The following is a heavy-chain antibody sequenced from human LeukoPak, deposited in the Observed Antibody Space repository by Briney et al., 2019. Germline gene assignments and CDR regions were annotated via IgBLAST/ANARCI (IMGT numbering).Heavy chain of an antibody. CDR2: MNPNSGNT. CDR3: ARGRGILTGYYLGY. J-gene: IGHJ4*02. Sequence: ASMKVSCKASGYTFTSYDINWVRQATGQGLEWMGWMNPNSGNTGYAQKFQGRVTITRNTSISTAYMELSSLRSEDTAVYYCARGRGILTGYYLGYWGQGTLVTVSS. V-gene: IGHV1-8*03. D-gene: IGHD3-9*01. CDR1: GYTFTSYD.